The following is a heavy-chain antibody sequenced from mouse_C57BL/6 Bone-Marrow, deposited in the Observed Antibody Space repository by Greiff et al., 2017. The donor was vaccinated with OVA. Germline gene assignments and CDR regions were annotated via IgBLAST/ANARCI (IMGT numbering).Heavy chain of an antibody. CDR2: ISSGSSTI. D-gene: IGHD1-1*01. J-gene: IGHJ3*01. CDR3: ARTPGSSYEFAY. Sequence: DVKLQESGGGLVKPGGSLKLSCAASGFTFSDYGMHWVRQAPEKGLEWVAYISSGSSTIYSADTVKGRFTISRDNAKNTLFLQMTSLRSEDTAMYYCARTPGSSYEFAYWGQGTLVTVSA. V-gene: IGHV5-17*01. CDR1: GFTFSDYG.